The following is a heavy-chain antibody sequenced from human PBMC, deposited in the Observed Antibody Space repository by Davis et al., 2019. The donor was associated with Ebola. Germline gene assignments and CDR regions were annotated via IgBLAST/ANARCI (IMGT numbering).Heavy chain of an antibody. Sequence: MPGGSLRLSCTVSGGSISSYYWNWIRQSPGKGLEWIGYIYDNGNTNYNPSLKSRVTTSVDTSKSQISLKMYSVTAADTAVYYCARQMGYTYGFDYWGQGMLVTVSS. CDR2: IYDNGNT. D-gene: IGHD5-18*01. CDR1: GGSISSYY. CDR3: ARQMGYTYGFDY. V-gene: IGHV4-59*01. J-gene: IGHJ4*02.